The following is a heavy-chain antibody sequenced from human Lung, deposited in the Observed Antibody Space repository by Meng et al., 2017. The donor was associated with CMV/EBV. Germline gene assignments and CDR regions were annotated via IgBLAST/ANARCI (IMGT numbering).Heavy chain of an antibody. V-gene: IGHV1-69*08. J-gene: IGHJ5*02. CDR2: LIPILDEV. CDR1: GGTFSSYN. CDR3: ARGGAGLEYCSDGSCYWSWLDP. Sequence: SXXVSXKASGGTFSSYNINWVRQAPGQGLEWMGRLIPILDEVNYAQKFQGRVTITADKSTSTVFMELSSLRLDDTAVYYCARGGAGLEYCSDGSCYWSWLDPWXQGTLVTVSS. D-gene: IGHD2-15*01.